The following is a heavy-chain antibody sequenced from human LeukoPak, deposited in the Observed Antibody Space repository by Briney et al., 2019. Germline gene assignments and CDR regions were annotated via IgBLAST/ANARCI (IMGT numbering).Heavy chain of an antibody. Sequence: ASVKVSCKASGYTFTGYYMHWVRQAPGQGLEWMGWINPNSGGTNYAQKFQGRVTMTRDTSISTAYMELSRLRSDDTAVYYCARVGYNWNPQNWFDPWGQGTLVTVSS. J-gene: IGHJ5*02. V-gene: IGHV1-2*02. CDR1: GYTFTGYY. CDR2: INPNSGGT. D-gene: IGHD1-20*01. CDR3: ARVGYNWNPQNWFDP.